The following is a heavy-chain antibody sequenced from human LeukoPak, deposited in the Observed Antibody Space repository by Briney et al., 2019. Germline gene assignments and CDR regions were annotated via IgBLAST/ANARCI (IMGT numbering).Heavy chain of an antibody. J-gene: IGHJ6*03. CDR1: GGSISSYY. CDR3: ARGMNYYYYMDV. Sequence: SETLSLTCTVSGGSISSYYWSWIRQPPGKGLEWIGYIYYSGSTNYNPSLKSRVTTSVDTSKNQFSLKLSSVTAADTAVYYCARGMNYYYYMDVWGKGTTVTVSS. D-gene: IGHD2-8*01. V-gene: IGHV4-59*01. CDR2: IYYSGST.